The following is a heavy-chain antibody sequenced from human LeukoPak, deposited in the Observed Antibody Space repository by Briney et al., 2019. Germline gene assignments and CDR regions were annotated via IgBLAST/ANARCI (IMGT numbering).Heavy chain of an antibody. Sequence: GGSLRLSCAASGLTFSSYAMSWVRQAPGKGLEWVSAISGSGGSTYYADSVKGRFTISRDNSKNTLYLQMNSLRAEDTAVYYCAKDLTDYGDYLFDYWGQGTLVTVSS. CDR3: AKDLTDYGDYLFDY. CDR2: ISGSGGST. D-gene: IGHD4-17*01. CDR1: GLTFSSYA. V-gene: IGHV3-23*01. J-gene: IGHJ4*02.